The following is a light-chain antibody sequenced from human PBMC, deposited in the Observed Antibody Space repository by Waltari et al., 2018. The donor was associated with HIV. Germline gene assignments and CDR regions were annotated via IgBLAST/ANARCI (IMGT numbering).Light chain of an antibody. Sequence: QSALTQPASVSGSPGQSITISCTGTSSDVGGYNYVSWYQQHPGKAPKLMIYDVSNRPSGISNRFSGSKSGNTASLTIFGLQAEDEADYYCSSYRTSNTVIFGGGTKLTVL. CDR3: SSYRTSNTVI. J-gene: IGLJ2*01. CDR2: DVS. CDR1: SSDVGGYNY. V-gene: IGLV2-14*03.